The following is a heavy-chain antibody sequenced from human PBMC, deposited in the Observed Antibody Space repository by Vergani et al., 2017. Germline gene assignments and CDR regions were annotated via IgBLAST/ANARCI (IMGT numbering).Heavy chain of an antibody. CDR3: AKRSPVDAFDI. J-gene: IGHJ3*02. CDR2: ISWNSGSI. V-gene: IGHV3-9*01. Sequence: EVQLVESGGGLVQPGRSLRLSCAASGFTFDDYAMHWVRQAPGKGLEWVSGISWNSGSIGYADSVKGRFTISRDNAKNSLYLQMNRLRAEDTALYYCAKRSPVDAFDIWGQGTMVTVSS. CDR1: GFTFDDYA.